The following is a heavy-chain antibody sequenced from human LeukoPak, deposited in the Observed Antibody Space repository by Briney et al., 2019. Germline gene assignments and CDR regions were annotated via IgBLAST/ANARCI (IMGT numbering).Heavy chain of an antibody. D-gene: IGHD3-22*01. CDR3: ARLGNTPYYDYSGQRRSSGAFDV. V-gene: IGHV4-59*08. CDR1: GGSISNYY. J-gene: IGHJ3*01. CDR2: IYSSGST. Sequence: SETLSLTCTVSGGSISNYYWSWTRQPPGKGLEWIGYIYSSGSTNYNPSLQSRVTISVDTSKNQFSLKLGSVTAADTAVYYCARLGNTPYYDYSGQRRSSGAFDVWGQGTMVTVSS.